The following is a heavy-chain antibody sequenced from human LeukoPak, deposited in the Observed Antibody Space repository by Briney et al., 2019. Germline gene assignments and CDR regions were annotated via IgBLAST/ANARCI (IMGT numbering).Heavy chain of an antibody. D-gene: IGHD6-25*01. CDR3: AISVQAASIPAFDY. J-gene: IGHJ4*02. Sequence: ASVKVSCKSSGYIFTGHFRHWMRQAPGQGLEWMGYINPTSGATNYAQKFQGRVTMTRDTSIDTAYMELSGLISADTAVYYCAISVQAASIPAFDYWGQGALVIVSS. V-gene: IGHV1-2*02. CDR2: INPTSGAT. CDR1: GYIFTGHF.